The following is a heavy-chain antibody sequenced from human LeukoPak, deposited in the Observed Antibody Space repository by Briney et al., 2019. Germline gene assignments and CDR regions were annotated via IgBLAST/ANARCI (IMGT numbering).Heavy chain of an antibody. CDR1: GDSIGSGGYS. Sequence: SETLSLTCAVSGDSIGSGGYSWSWIRQPPGKGLEWIGYIYHSGNTYYKPSLKSRVTMSVDRSKNQFSLKLSSVTAADTAVYYCARGGEYLPKNWFDPWGQGTLVTVSS. D-gene: IGHD3-10*01. J-gene: IGHJ5*02. V-gene: IGHV4-30-2*01. CDR3: ARGGEYLPKNWFDP. CDR2: IYHSGNT.